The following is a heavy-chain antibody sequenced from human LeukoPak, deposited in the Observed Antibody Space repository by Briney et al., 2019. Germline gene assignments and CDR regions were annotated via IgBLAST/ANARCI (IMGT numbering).Heavy chain of an antibody. CDR1: GFTFSSYA. V-gene: IGHV3-30-3*01. CDR3: ARGVRGDCRSTSCYVLYYYYYMDV. J-gene: IGHJ6*03. D-gene: IGHD2-2*01. Sequence: PGGSLRLSCAASGFTFSSYAMHWVRQAPGKGLEWVAVISYDGSNKYYADSVRGRFTISRDFYSDTLYLEMNSLRLEDTAIYYCARGVRGDCRSTSCYVLYYYYYMDVWGEGTSVTVSS. CDR2: ISYDGSNK.